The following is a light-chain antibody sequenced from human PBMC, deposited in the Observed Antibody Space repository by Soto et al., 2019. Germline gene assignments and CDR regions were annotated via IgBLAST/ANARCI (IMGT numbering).Light chain of an antibody. CDR1: QSISIW. CDR3: QQTLSFPPT. Sequence: DIQMTQSPSTLSASVGDRVTITCRASQSISIWLAWYQQKPGKAPKLLIYDASSLESGVPSRFSGRGSGTQFTLTISSLQPEDFATYYCQQTLSFPPTFGQGTKVDIK. J-gene: IGKJ1*01. CDR2: DAS. V-gene: IGKV1-5*01.